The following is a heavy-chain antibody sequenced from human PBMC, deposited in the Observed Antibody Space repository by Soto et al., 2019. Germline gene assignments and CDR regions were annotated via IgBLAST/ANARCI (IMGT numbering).Heavy chain of an antibody. CDR2: IDPSDSYT. J-gene: IGHJ6*02. V-gene: IGHV5-10-1*01. D-gene: IGHD3-3*01. Sequence: GESLKISCKGSGYSFTSYWISWVRQMPGKGLEWMGRIDPSDSYTNYSPSFQGHVTISADKSISTAYLQWSSLKASDTAMYYCARHERFLEWLLFPNYYYYGMDVWGQGTTVTVSS. CDR1: GYSFTSYW. CDR3: ARHERFLEWLLFPNYYYYGMDV.